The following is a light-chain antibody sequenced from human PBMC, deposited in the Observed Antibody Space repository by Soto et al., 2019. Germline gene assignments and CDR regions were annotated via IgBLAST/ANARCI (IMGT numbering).Light chain of an antibody. CDR1: SSDVGGYNY. CDR3: SSYRSSSTLYV. CDR2: EVS. Sequence: QSVLTQPPSASGSPGQSVTISCTGTSSDVGGYNYVSWHQQHPGEVPKLIIYEVSNRPSGVSNRFSGSKSGNTASLTISGLQAEDEADYYCSSYRSSSTLYVFGTGTKVTVL. J-gene: IGLJ1*01. V-gene: IGLV2-14*01.